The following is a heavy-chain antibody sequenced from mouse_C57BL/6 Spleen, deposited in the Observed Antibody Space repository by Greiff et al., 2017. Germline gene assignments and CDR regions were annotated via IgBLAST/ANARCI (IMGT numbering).Heavy chain of an antibody. D-gene: IGHD2-3*01. CDR2: INYDGSST. CDR3: ARGSFYDGYFYAMDD. CDR1: GFTFSDYY. V-gene: IGHV5-16*01. J-gene: IGHJ4*01. Sequence: EVQGVESEGGLVQPGSSMKLSCTASGFTFSDYYMAWVRQVPEKGLEWVANINYDGSSTYYLDALKSRFIISRDNAKNILYLQLSSLKSEDTATYYCARGSFYDGYFYAMDDWGQGTSVTVSS.